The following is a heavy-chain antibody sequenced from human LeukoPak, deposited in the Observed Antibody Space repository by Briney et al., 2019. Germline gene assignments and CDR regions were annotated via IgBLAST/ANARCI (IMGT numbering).Heavy chain of an antibody. Sequence: PGGSLRLSCAASGFVFNDYWMHWVRQAPGKGLVWVSRINNDGSSTDYADSVQGRFTVSRDNAKNTLHLQINNLRAEDTAVYYCARDGGSYYYGSGSYFSVRYYYYYMDVWGKGTTVTISS. J-gene: IGHJ6*03. CDR2: INNDGSST. CDR1: GFVFNDYW. CDR3: ARDGGSYYYGSGSYFSVRYYYYYMDV. V-gene: IGHV3-74*01. D-gene: IGHD3-10*01.